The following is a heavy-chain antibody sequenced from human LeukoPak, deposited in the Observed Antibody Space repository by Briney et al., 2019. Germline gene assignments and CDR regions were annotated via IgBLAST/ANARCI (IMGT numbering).Heavy chain of an antibody. V-gene: IGHV3-21*01. Sequence: PGGSLRLSCTASGFTFSSYNMNWVRQAPGKGLGWVSSITSSSNYIYYADSVKGRFTISRDNAKDSLYLQMNSLRAEDTAVYYCAGDLVGGRYSSIWYRFSGPDYFDYWGQGTLVTVSS. CDR3: AGDLVGGRYSSIWYRFSGPDYFDY. J-gene: IGHJ4*02. D-gene: IGHD6-13*01. CDR1: GFTFSSYN. CDR2: ITSSSNYI.